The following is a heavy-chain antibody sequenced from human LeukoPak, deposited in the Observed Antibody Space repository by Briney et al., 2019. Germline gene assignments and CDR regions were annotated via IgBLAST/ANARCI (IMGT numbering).Heavy chain of an antibody. J-gene: IGHJ3*02. CDR3: ARRTTSDAFDI. D-gene: IGHD4-17*01. CDR1: GYIFSHYW. V-gene: IGHV5-51*01. CDR2: IYPDDSDT. Sequence: GESLEISCKGSGYIFSHYWIVWVRQMPGKGLEWMGIIYPDDSDTRYSPSFQGQVPFSADKSITTAYLQWSSLEASDTAMYYCARRTTSDAFDIWGQGTIVTVSS.